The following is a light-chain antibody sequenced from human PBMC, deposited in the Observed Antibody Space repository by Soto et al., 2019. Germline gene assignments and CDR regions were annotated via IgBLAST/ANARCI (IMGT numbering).Light chain of an antibody. Sequence: EIVMTQSPATLSVSPGERTTLSCRASQSVSTNLAWYQQKPGQAPRLLIYGASTRATGIPARFSGRGSGTEFTLTIRSLQSEDFAVYYCKQYGSSSWTFGQGTKVDIK. CDR1: QSVSTN. V-gene: IGKV3-15*01. CDR2: GAS. CDR3: KQYGSSSWT. J-gene: IGKJ1*01.